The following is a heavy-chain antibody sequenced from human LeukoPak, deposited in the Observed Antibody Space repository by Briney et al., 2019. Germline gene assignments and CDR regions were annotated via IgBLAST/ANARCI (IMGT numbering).Heavy chain of an antibody. CDR3: AKDRAPSDY. CDR2: ISGSGGST. CDR1: GFTFSSHG. Sequence: GGTLRLSCAASGFTFSSHGMSWVRQAPGKGLEWVSGISGSGGSTAYADSVKGRFTISRDNSKNTLYLLMSSLRAEDTAVYYCAKDRAPSDYWGQGTLVTVSS. D-gene: IGHD3-10*01. J-gene: IGHJ4*02. V-gene: IGHV3-23*01.